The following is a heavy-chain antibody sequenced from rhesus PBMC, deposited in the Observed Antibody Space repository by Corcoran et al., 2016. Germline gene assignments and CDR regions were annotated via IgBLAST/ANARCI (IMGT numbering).Heavy chain of an antibody. CDR2: IVGSSGST. Sequence: QVQLQESGPGVVKPSETLSLTCAASGYSISSGYAWSWIRQPPGKGLEWIGYIVGSSGSTNYNPSLKNRVTISKDTSKNQFALKLSSVTAADTAVYYCARGDGFDYWGQGVLVTVSS. CDR3: ARGDGFDY. J-gene: IGHJ4*01. V-gene: IGHV4-127*01. CDR1: GYSISSGYA. D-gene: IGHD5-42*01.